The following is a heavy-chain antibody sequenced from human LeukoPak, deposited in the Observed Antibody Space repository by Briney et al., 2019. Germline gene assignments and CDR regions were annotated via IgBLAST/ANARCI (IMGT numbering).Heavy chain of an antibody. CDR3: ARPQLLEWLSPGAYYYYYMDV. J-gene: IGHJ6*03. Sequence: GGSLRLSCAASGFTFSNYGIHWVRQAPGKGLEWVAVISYDATNEYYADSVKGRFTISRDNAKNSLYLQMNSLRAEDTAVYYCARPQLLEWLSPGAYYYYYMDVWGKGTTVTVSS. CDR1: GFTFSNYG. CDR2: ISYDATNE. D-gene: IGHD3-3*01. V-gene: IGHV3-30*03.